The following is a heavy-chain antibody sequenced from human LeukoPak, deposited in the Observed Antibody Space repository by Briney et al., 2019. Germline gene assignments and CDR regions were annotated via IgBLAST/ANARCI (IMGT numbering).Heavy chain of an antibody. Sequence: SETLSLTCTVSGGSIISYYWSWVRQPPGKGLEWIGYIYYSGNTNYNPSLKSRATISLDTSRNQFSLKLSSVTAADTAVYYCARGSLTGRTGYDFVSWGQGTLVTVSS. D-gene: IGHD3-9*01. J-gene: IGHJ4*02. CDR3: ARGSLTGRTGYDFVS. CDR1: GGSIISYY. V-gene: IGHV4-59*01. CDR2: IYYSGNT.